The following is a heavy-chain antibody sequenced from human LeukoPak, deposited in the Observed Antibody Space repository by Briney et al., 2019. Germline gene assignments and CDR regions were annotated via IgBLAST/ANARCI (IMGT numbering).Heavy chain of an antibody. CDR3: ARADWYSSSWYYFDY. CDR1: GGSISSGGYS. Sequence: PSQTLSLTCAVSGGSISSGGYSWSWIRQPPGKGLEWIGYIYHSGSTYYNPSLKSRVTISVDTSKNQFSLKLSSVTAADTAVYYCARADWYSSSWYYFDYWGQGTLVTVSS. D-gene: IGHD6-13*01. V-gene: IGHV4-30-2*01. J-gene: IGHJ4*02. CDR2: IYHSGST.